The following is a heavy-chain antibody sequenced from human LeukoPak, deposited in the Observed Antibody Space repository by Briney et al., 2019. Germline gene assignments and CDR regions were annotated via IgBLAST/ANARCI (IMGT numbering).Heavy chain of an antibody. CDR2: VSGSGGAT. D-gene: IGHD2-2*01. CDR3: AKDVGYCGSTSCYFSY. CDR1: GFTFSSYA. J-gene: IGHJ4*03. V-gene: IGHV3-23*01. Sequence: PGGSLRLSCAAPGFTFSSYAMHWVRQAPGKGLEWVSTVSGSGGATYYAESVKGRFTISRDNSKNTLFLQMNSLRAEDTAVYYCAKDVGYCGSTSCYFSYWGQGTLVTVAS.